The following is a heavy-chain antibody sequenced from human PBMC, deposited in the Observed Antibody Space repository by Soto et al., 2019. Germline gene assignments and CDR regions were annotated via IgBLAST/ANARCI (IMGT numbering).Heavy chain of an antibody. CDR1: GYTFTGYD. V-gene: IGHV1-2*07. Sequence: ASVNVSCKASGYTFTGYDLHWVRQAPGQCLEWMGWISGDSGATKYAHKFQGRVTMTRDTSIITAYMDLTRLTSDDTAVYCCARGFCFDSGSSPFFDYWGQWSLDTVSS. CDR2: ISGDSGAT. CDR3: ARGFCFDSGSSPFFDY. D-gene: IGHD5-12*01. J-gene: IGHJ4*02.